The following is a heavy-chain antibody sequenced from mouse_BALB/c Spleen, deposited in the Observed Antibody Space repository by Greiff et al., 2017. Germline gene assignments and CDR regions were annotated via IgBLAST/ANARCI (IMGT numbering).Heavy chain of an antibody. CDR1: GYTFTSYV. CDR2: INPYNDGT. V-gene: IGHV1-14*01. CDR3: ARLEGYGYDSGYAMDY. J-gene: IGHJ4*01. D-gene: IGHD2-2*01. Sequence: VQLQQSGPELVKPGASVKMSCKASGYTFTSYVMHWVKQKPGQGLEWIGYINPYNDGTKYNEKFKGKATLTSDKSSSTAYMELSSLTSEDSAVYYCARLEGYGYDSGYAMDYWGQGTSVTVSS.